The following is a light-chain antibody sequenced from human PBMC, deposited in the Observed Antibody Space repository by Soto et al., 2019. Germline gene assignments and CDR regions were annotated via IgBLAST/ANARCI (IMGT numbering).Light chain of an antibody. Sequence: DIHGTQSPSSLSSSVGDRVTITFPASQSINSWLAWYQQKPGKAPKVLIYKASSLESGVPSRFSGSGSGTEFTLTISSLQPDDFATYYCQQYNSYPWTFGQGTKVDIK. CDR1: QSINSW. CDR3: QQYNSYPWT. J-gene: IGKJ1*01. CDR2: KAS. V-gene: IGKV1-5*03.